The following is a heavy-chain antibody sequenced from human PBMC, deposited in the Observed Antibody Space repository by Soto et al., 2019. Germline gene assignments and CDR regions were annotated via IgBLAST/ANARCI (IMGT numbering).Heavy chain of an antibody. J-gene: IGHJ4*02. V-gene: IGHV3-21*01. CDR1: GFSFDYFG. D-gene: IGHD6-19*01. Sequence: ESWGGLVKSGGSLTLSCEASGFSFDYFGMTWVRQAPGKGLEWVSFISSSASYIYYADSVKGRFTVSRDNAKKSLNLQMNSLRAEDTAVYYCARSRSHWLASDSWGQGTLVTVSA. CDR2: ISSSASYI. CDR3: ARSRSHWLASDS.